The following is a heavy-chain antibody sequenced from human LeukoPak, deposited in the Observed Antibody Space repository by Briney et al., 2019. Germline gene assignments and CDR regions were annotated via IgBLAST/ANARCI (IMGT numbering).Heavy chain of an antibody. V-gene: IGHV3-23*01. CDR3: VTGTSRFYFDS. J-gene: IGHJ4*02. D-gene: IGHD1-7*01. Sequence: GGSLRLSCAASGFTFSSYAMSWVRQAPGKGLEWVSAISGSGNTNYADSVKGRFTISRDNSKNTLYLQMNSLRAEDTAVYYCVTGTSRFYFDSWGQGTLVTVSS. CDR2: ISGSGNT. CDR1: GFTFSSYA.